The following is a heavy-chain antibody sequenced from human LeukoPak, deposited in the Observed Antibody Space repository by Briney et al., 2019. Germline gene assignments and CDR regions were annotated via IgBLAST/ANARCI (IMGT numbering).Heavy chain of an antibody. Sequence: GASVKVSCKASGGTFSSYAISWVRQAPGQGLEWMGGFHPENGETIYAQKFQGRVTMTEDTSTDTAYMELSSLTSEDTAVYYCATPRIANYYPPRYWGQGTLVTVSS. CDR3: ATPRIANYYPPRY. D-gene: IGHD4/OR15-4a*01. J-gene: IGHJ4*02. CDR2: FHPENGET. V-gene: IGHV1-24*01. CDR1: GGTFSSYA.